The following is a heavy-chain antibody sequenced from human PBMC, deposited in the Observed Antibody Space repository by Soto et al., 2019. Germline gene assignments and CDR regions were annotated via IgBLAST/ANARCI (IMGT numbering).Heavy chain of an antibody. Sequence: SETLSLTCAVYGGSFSGYYWSWIRQPPGKGLEWLGEINHSGSTNYNPSIKSRVTISVDTSKNQFSLKLSSVTAADTAVYYCAIVLVRCSGGSCYFGAYYYYYGMDVWGQGTTVT. CDR3: AIVLVRCSGGSCYFGAYYYYYGMDV. D-gene: IGHD2-15*01. V-gene: IGHV4-34*01. CDR2: INHSGST. J-gene: IGHJ6*02. CDR1: GGSFSGYY.